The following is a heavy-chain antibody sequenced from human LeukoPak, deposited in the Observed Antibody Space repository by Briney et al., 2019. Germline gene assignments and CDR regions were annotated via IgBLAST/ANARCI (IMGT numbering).Heavy chain of an antibody. CDR2: ISPYNGNT. CDR1: GYSFTSYG. V-gene: IGHV1-18*01. CDR3: ARGQEFDDGVFDS. J-gene: IGHJ4*02. D-gene: IGHD1-1*01. Sequence: ASVKVSCKASGYSFTSYGVTWVRQAPGQGLEWMGWISPYNGNTNYEQKLQGRVTMTTDTSTTTAYMELRSLKSDDTAIYYCARGQEFDDGVFDSWGQGTLVTVSS.